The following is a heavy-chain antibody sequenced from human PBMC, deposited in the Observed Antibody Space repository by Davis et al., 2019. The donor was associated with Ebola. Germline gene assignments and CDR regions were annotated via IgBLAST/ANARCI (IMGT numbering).Heavy chain of an antibody. Sequence: SETLSLTCTVSGGSISSSSYYWGWIRQPPGKGLEWIGSIYYSGSTYYNPSLKSRVTISVDTSKNQFSLKLSSVTAADTAVYYCARTNIRREFDYWGQGTLVTVSS. D-gene: IGHD2-2*02. J-gene: IGHJ4*02. V-gene: IGHV4-39*01. CDR2: IYYSGST. CDR1: GGSISSSSYY. CDR3: ARTNIRREFDY.